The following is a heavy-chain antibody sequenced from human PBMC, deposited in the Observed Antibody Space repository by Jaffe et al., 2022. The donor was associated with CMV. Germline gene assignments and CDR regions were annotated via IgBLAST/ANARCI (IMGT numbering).Heavy chain of an antibody. V-gene: IGHV1-18*04. Sequence: QVQLVQSGAEVKKPGASVKVSCKASGYTFTSYGISWVRQAPGQGLEWMGWISAYNGNTNYAQKLQGRVTMTTDTSTSTAYMELRSLRSDDTAVYYCARDQFLDGSGPGPEFDYWGQGTLVTVSS. J-gene: IGHJ4*02. CDR1: GYTFTSYG. D-gene: IGHD3-10*01. CDR3: ARDQFLDGSGPGPEFDY. CDR2: ISAYNGNT.